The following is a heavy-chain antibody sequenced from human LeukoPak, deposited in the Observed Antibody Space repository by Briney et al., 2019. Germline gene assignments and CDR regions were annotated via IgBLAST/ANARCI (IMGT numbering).Heavy chain of an antibody. CDR3: AKSDTALVPDY. CDR1: GGSISSSSYY. D-gene: IGHD5-18*01. J-gene: IGHJ4*02. V-gene: IGHV4-39*01. CDR2: IYYSGST. Sequence: PPETLSLTCTVSGGSISSSSYYWGWIRQPPGKGLEWIGNIYYSGSTYYNPSLKSRVTISVDTSKNQFSLKLSSVTAADTAVYYCAKSDTALVPDYWGQGTLVTVSS.